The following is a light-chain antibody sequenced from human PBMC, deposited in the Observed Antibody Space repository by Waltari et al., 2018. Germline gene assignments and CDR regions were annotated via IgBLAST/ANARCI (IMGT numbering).Light chain of an antibody. CDR1: SSDVGSYNL. J-gene: IGLJ2*01. CDR3: CSYVRGNTLV. V-gene: IGLV2-23*01. Sequence: QSALTQPASVSGSPGQSITIPCTATSSDVGSYNLVSWYQHHPGKAPKLMIYEGSKRPSGVSNRFSGSKSGNTASLTISGLQAEDEADYYCCSYVRGNTLVFGGGTKLTVL. CDR2: EGS.